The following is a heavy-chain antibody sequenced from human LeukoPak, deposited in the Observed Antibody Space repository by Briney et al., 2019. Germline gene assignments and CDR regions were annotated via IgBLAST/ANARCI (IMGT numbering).Heavy chain of an antibody. CDR2: IYTSGST. D-gene: IGHD2-2*01. CDR1: GGSISSYY. J-gene: IGHJ3*02. Sequence: SETLSLTCTVSGGSISSYYWSWIRQPAGKGLEWIGRIYTSGSTNYNPSLKSRVTMSVDTSKNQFSLKLSSVTAADTAVYYCARAECRSTSCYAWRDGFHIWGQGTMVTVFS. V-gene: IGHV4-4*07. CDR3: ARAECRSTSCYAWRDGFHI.